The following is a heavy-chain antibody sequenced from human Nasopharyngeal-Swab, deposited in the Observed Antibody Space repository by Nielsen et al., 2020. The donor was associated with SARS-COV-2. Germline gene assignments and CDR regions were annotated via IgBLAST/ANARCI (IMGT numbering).Heavy chain of an antibody. CDR3: ARHSEDDYNSMDV. CDR1: GGSISSSSYY. V-gene: IGHV4-39*01. CDR2: IYYSGST. D-gene: IGHD2-15*01. Sequence: SETLSLTCTVSGGSISSSSYYWGWIRQPPGKGLERIGSIYYSGSTYYNPSLKSRVTISVDTSKNQFSLKLSSVTAADTAVYYCARHSEDDYNSMDVWGQGTTVTVSS. J-gene: IGHJ6*02.